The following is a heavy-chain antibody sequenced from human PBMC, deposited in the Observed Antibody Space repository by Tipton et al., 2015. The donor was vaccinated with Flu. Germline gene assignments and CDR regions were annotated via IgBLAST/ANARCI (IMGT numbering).Heavy chain of an antibody. J-gene: IGHJ4*02. CDR1: GGSISSYY. CDR2: IYYSGST. Sequence: TLSLACTVSGGSISSYYWSWIRQPPGKGLEWIGYIYYSGSTNYNPSLKSRVTISVDTSKNQFSLKLSSVTAADTAVYYCARGGTGATPYWGQGTLVTVSS. CDR3: ARGGTGATPY. V-gene: IGHV4-59*12. D-gene: IGHD1-26*01.